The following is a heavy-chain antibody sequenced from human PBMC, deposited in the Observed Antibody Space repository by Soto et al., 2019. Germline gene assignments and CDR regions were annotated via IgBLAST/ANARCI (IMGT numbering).Heavy chain of an antibody. D-gene: IGHD3-3*01. J-gene: IGHJ6*02. CDR2: ISSSSSTI. CDR1: GFTFTRYS. V-gene: IGHV3-48*02. CDR3: ARELYYDFWSGYSSYYYYGMDV. Sequence: GGSLRLSCAASGFTFTRYSMNWVRQAPGTGLEWVSYISSSSSTIYYADSVKGRFTISRDNAKNSLYLQMNSLRDEDTAVYYRARELYYDFWSGYSSYYYYGMDVWGQGTTVTVSS.